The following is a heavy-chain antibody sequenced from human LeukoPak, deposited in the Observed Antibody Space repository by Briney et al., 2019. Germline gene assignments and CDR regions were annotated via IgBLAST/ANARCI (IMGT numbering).Heavy chain of an antibody. CDR1: GFTFSSYA. Sequence: GGSLRLSCAASGFTFSSYAMSWVRQAPGKGLEWVSAISGSGGSTYYADSVKGRFTISRDNSKNTLYLQMNSLRTEDTAVYYCTPVVGDVVFTNTYWGQGTLVTVSS. J-gene: IGHJ4*02. V-gene: IGHV3-23*01. CDR2: ISGSGGST. D-gene: IGHD2-21*01. CDR3: TPVVGDVVFTNTY.